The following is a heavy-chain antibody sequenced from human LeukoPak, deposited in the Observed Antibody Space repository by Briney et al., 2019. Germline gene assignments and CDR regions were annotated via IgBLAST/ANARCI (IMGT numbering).Heavy chain of an antibody. CDR3: ARGRRGTTTFDY. V-gene: IGHV4-31*11. D-gene: IGHD1-26*01. J-gene: IGHJ4*02. Sequence: PSETLSLTCAVYGGSFSGYYWSWIRQHPGKGLEWIGYIYYSGSTYYNPSLKSRVTISVDTSKNQFSLKLSSVTAADTAVYYCARGRRGTTTFDYWGQGTLVTVSS. CDR1: GGSFSGYY. CDR2: IYYSGST.